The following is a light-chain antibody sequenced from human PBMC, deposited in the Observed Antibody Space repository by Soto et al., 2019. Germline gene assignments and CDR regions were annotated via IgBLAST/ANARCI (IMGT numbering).Light chain of an antibody. Sequence: EIVLTQSRGTLSLSPGERSTLSCMASQSVSNNYLAWYQQEPGQAPRLLIHGASNRATGIPDRLSGSGSGTDFTLTISRPEPEDFAVYYCQQYGSSGTFGQGTKVDIK. V-gene: IGKV3-20*01. CDR3: QQYGSSGT. CDR2: GAS. J-gene: IGKJ1*01. CDR1: QSVSNNY.